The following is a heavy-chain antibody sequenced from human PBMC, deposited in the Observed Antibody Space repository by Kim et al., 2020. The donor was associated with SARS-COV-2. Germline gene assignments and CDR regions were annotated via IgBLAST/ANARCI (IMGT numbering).Heavy chain of an antibody. D-gene: IGHD3-16*01. Sequence: GGSLRLSCTASAFIFSGSKMNWVLQAPGKGLEWVSYISNTGESIYYADSVKGRFIISRDNAKNSLYLQMNSLRDEDTAVYYCARDYYDTDGYLWGQGTLVTVSS. CDR1: AFIFSGSK. J-gene: IGHJ4*02. CDR2: ISNTGESI. V-gene: IGHV3-48*02. CDR3: ARDYYDTDGYL.